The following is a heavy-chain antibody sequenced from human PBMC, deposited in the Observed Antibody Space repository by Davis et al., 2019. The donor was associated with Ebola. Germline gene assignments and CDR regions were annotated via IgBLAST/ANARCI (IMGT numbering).Heavy chain of an antibody. V-gene: IGHV3-33*01. CDR3: ARDRNSEVDL. J-gene: IGHJ5*02. Sequence: GESLKISCAATGFQFSNYNMHWVRQPPGKGLEWVALIWYDGSTNYNLNSVRGRFTISRDNSKNTLYLQMNSLTAEDTATYYCARDRNSEVDLWGRGTLVTVSS. D-gene: IGHD2/OR15-2a*01. CDR2: IWYDGSTN. CDR1: GFQFSNYN.